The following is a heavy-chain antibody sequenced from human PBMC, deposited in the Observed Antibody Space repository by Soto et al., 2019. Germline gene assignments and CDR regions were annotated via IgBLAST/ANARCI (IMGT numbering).Heavy chain of an antibody. CDR2: IYWNDDK. D-gene: IGHD3-9*01. V-gene: IGHV2-5*01. J-gene: IGHJ4*02. CDR1: GLSLNTSGEG. Sequence: SAPTLGYAAQSVTLTCSFWGLSLNTSGEGVGWIRQPQGKALEWLALIYWNDDKRYSPSLKSRLTITKDTSKHQVVLTMTNMDPVDTATYYCPHSFYFRCLLVDSDYWGQGTLVTVSP. CDR3: PHSFYFRCLLVDSDY.